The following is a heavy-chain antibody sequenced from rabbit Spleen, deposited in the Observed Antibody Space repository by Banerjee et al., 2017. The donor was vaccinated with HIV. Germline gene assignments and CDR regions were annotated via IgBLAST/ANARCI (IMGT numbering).Heavy chain of an antibody. J-gene: IGHJ4*01. CDR1: GFSFSSSYY. D-gene: IGHD8-1*01. V-gene: IGHV1S40*01. CDR2: FSIGGGAT. Sequence: QSLEESGGDLVKPGASLTLTCTASGFSFSSSYYMCWVRQAPGKGLEWIGCFSIGGGATVYATWAKGRFTISKTSSTTVTLQMTSLTAADTATYFCARGVADNNYLRAFNLWGPGTLVTVS. CDR3: ARGVADNNYLRAFNL.